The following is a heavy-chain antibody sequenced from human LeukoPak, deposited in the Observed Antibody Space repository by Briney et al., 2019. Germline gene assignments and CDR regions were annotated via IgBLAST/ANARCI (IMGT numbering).Heavy chain of an antibody. V-gene: IGHV1-8*03. Sequence: GASVKVSCKASGYTFTSYDINWVGQATGQGLEWMGWVNPNSGNTGYAQKFQGRVTITRNTSISTAYMELSSLRSEDTAVYYCARAGEFIVVVPAATKGFDYWGQGTLVTVSS. CDR2: VNPNSGNT. J-gene: IGHJ4*02. CDR1: GYTFTSYD. D-gene: IGHD2-2*01. CDR3: ARAGEFIVVVPAATKGFDY.